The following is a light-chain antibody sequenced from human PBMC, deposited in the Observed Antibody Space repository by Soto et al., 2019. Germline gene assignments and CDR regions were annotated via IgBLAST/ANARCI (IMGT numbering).Light chain of an antibody. CDR1: SIGRKS. V-gene: IGLV3-21*01. Sequence: SYELTQPPSVSVAPGKTATITCGGSSIGRKSVHWYQKRPGQAPVLVINNEIDRPSGIPERFSGSNSGNTATLTITRVDAGDEADYYCHVWDSESDHPVFGGGTKLTVL. J-gene: IGLJ2*01. CDR3: HVWDSESDHPV. CDR2: NEI.